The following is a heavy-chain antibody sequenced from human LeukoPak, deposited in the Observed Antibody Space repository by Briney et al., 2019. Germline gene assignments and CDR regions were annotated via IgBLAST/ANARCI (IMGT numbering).Heavy chain of an antibody. CDR3: ARVTRGYSYGVDY. CDR1: GFTFSSYE. J-gene: IGHJ4*02. CDR2: ISSSGSTI. D-gene: IGHD5-18*01. V-gene: IGHV3-48*03. Sequence: QTGGSLRLSCAASGFTFSSYEMNWVRQAPGKGLEWVSYISSSGSTIYYADSVKGRFTTSRDNGKNSLYLQMNSLRAEDTAVYYCARVTRGYSYGVDYWGQGTLVTVSS.